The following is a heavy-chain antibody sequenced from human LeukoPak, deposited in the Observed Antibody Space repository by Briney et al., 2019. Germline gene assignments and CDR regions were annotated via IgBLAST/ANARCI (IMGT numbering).Heavy chain of an antibody. CDR2: VNHSGST. D-gene: IGHD2-2*01. V-gene: IGHV4-34*01. CDR1: GGSFSGYY. J-gene: IGHJ5*02. CDR3: ARGERYCSSTSCLNRYNWFDP. Sequence: PSETLSLTCAVYGGSFSGYYWSWIRQPPGKGLEWIGEVNHSGSTNYNPSLKSRVTISVDTSKNQFSLKLSSVTAADTAVYYCARGERYCSSTSCLNRYNWFDPWGQGTLVTVSS.